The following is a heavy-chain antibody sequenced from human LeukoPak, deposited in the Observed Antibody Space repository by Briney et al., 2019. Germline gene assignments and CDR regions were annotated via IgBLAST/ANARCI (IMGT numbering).Heavy chain of an antibody. CDR3: VQETGHNWGYLDY. CDR1: GFIFSIYP. V-gene: IGHV3-23*01. D-gene: IGHD1-1*01. Sequence: GGSLRLSCAASGFIFSIYPMSWVRQAPGKGLEWVSSVTNSGGSTYYADSVKGRFAISRDNSKNTLYLQMNTLRADDTAVYYCVQETGHNWGYLDYWGQGTLVTVSS. J-gene: IGHJ4*02. CDR2: VTNSGGST.